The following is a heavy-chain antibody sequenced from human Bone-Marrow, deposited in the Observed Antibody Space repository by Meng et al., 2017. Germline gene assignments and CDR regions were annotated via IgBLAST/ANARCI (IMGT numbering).Heavy chain of an antibody. CDR3: ASRITMVRGVIITPLWGMDV. CDR2: INPSGGST. J-gene: IGHJ6*02. CDR1: GYTFTSYY. Sequence: ASVKVSCKASGYTFTSYYMHWVRQAPGQGLEWMGIINPSGGSTSYAQKFQGRVTMTRDTSTSTVDMELSSLRSEDTAVYYCASRITMVRGVIITPLWGMDVWGQGTTVTVSS. D-gene: IGHD3-10*01. V-gene: IGHV1-46*01.